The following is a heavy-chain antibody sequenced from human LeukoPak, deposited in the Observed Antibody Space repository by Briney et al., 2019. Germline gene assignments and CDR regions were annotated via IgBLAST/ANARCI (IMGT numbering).Heavy chain of an antibody. CDR3: ARDPKPRQTAIGSSFDY. Sequence: GGSLRLSCAASGFTFSSYAMSWVRQAPGKGLEWVSDMSASGDITHYADSVKGRFTISRDNSKNTLYLQMSSLRAEDTAVYYCARDPKPRQTAIGSSFDYWGQGTLVTVSS. V-gene: IGHV3-23*01. D-gene: IGHD2-21*02. CDR2: MSASGDIT. CDR1: GFTFSSYA. J-gene: IGHJ4*02.